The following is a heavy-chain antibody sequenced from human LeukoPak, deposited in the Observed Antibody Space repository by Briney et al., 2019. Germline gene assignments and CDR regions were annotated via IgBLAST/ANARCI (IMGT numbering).Heavy chain of an antibody. V-gene: IGHV3-23*01. Sequence: PGGSLRLSCAASGFTFSSYAMSWVRQAPGKGLEWVSAISGSGGSTYYADSVKGRFTISRDNSKNTLYLQMNSLRAEDTAVYYCARVHRSVNLYYYYYYMDVWGKGTTVTVSS. D-gene: IGHD1-14*01. CDR2: ISGSGGST. CDR1: GFTFSSYA. CDR3: ARVHRSVNLYYYYYYMDV. J-gene: IGHJ6*03.